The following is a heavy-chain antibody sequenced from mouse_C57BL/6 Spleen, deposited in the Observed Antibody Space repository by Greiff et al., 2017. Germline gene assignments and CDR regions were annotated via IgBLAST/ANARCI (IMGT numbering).Heavy chain of an antibody. D-gene: IGHD1-1*01. J-gene: IGHJ2*01. CDR2: IYPRSGNT. CDR1: GYTFTSYG. Sequence: VQRVESGAELARPGASVKLSCKASGYTFTSYGISWVKQRTGQGLEWIGEIYPRSGNTYYNEKFKGKATLTADKSSSTAYMELRSLTSEDSAVYFCAREEGLIRYYFDYWGQGTTLTVSS. V-gene: IGHV1-81*01. CDR3: AREEGLIRYYFDY.